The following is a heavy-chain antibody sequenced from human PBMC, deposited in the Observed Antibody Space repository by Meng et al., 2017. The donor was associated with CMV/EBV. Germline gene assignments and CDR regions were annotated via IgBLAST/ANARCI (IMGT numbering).Heavy chain of an antibody. D-gene: IGHD1-14*01. Sequence: SETLSHTCAVYGGSFSGYYWSWIRQPPGKGLEWIGEINHSGSTNYNPSLKSRDTISVDTSKNQFSLKLSSVTAADTAVYYCARAKTMDYWGQGTLVTVSS. CDR2: INHSGST. J-gene: IGHJ4*02. V-gene: IGHV4-34*01. CDR3: ARAKTMDY. CDR1: GGSFSGYY.